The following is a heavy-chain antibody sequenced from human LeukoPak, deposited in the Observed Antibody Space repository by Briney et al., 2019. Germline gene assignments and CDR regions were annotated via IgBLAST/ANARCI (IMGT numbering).Heavy chain of an antibody. V-gene: IGHV4-34*01. CDR1: GGSFSGYY. J-gene: IGHJ6*03. Sequence: PWETLSLTCAFYGGSFSGYYWRWVRQPRGKGREGMGESNHSGSTNYNPAVKRRGTISVEKSKNQCSLRLRSVTAADTAVYYCARETSQKGAHYMDVWGKGTTVTISS. CDR2: SNHSGST. CDR3: ARETSQKGAHYMDV. D-gene: IGHD3-16*01.